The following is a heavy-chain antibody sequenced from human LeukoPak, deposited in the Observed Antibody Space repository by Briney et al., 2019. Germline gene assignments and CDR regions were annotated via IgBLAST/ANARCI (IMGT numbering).Heavy chain of an antibody. Sequence: PSETLSLTCAVYGGSFSGYYWSWIRQPPGKGLEWIGEINHSGSTNYNPSLKSRVTISVDTSKNQFSLKLSSVTAADTAVYYCARDRGQQWLVPGALGYWGQGTLVTVSS. V-gene: IGHV4-34*01. D-gene: IGHD6-19*01. J-gene: IGHJ4*02. CDR2: INHSGST. CDR1: GGSFSGYY. CDR3: ARDRGQQWLVPGALGY.